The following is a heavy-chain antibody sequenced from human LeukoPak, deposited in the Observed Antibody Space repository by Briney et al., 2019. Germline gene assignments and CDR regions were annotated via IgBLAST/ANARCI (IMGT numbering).Heavy chain of an antibody. CDR1: GYAIISGGFS. J-gene: IGHJ4*02. CDR2: IYDRGPA. Sequence: PSQTLSVTCTVSGYAIISGGFSWNWIRQPPGKGLEWIGCIYDRGPAHYNPSLKSRFTISVDRPKNQFFLNVTSLTAADTAVYYCARDGLPYYDFWSGYYTGNDYFDYWGQGTLVTVSS. CDR3: ARDGLPYYDFWSGYYTGNDYFDY. D-gene: IGHD3-3*01. V-gene: IGHV4-30-2*01.